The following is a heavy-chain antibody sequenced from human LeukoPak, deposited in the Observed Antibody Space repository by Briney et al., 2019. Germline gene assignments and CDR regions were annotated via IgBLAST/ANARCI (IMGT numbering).Heavy chain of an antibody. J-gene: IGHJ3*02. CDR1: GGSISNYF. CDR3: ARPSRSVSTAGAFHI. D-gene: IGHD5/OR15-5a*01. CDR2: IYYIGRT. V-gene: IGHV4-59*01. Sequence: PSETLSLTCTVSGGSISNYFWSWIRQPPGKGLEWVGYIYYIGRTNYNPSLKIRVTISVHPSTNQFSLNLSSVTAADTAVYYCARPSRSVSTAGAFHIWGQGTMVTVSS.